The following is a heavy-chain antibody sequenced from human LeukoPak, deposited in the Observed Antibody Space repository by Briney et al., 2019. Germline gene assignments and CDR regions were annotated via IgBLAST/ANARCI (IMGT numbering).Heavy chain of an antibody. Sequence: PGGSLSLSCEASGFTFGTYWMTWVRQAPGRGLEWVANINQDGSETYYVDSVKGRFTMYRDNAKNSLYLQMSSLRAEDTAVYYCARGAPYDSSGYYEDYQYYFDYWGQGTLVTVSS. D-gene: IGHD3-22*01. CDR3: ARGAPYDSSGYYEDYQYYFDY. CDR2: INQDGSET. CDR1: GFTFGTYW. V-gene: IGHV3-7*01. J-gene: IGHJ4*02.